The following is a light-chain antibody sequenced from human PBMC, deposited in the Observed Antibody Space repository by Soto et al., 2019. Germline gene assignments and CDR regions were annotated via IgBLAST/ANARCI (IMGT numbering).Light chain of an antibody. V-gene: IGKV1-5*03. CDR1: QSISSW. Sequence: DIQMTQSPSTLSATAVDRVTITCLASQSISSWLAWYQQKPGKAPKLLIYKASSLESGVPSRFSGSGSGTEFTLTISSLQPDDFATYYCLHYNSYSEAFGQGTKGDIK. CDR2: KAS. J-gene: IGKJ1*01. CDR3: LHYNSYSEA.